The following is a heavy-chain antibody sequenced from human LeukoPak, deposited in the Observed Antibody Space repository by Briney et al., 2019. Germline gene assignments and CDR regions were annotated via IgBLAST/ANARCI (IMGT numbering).Heavy chain of an antibody. J-gene: IGHJ6*02. CDR3: ARQSGASWVDV. CDR2: ISSSGGTT. CDR1: GFTFSSYG. V-gene: IGHV3-23*01. Sequence: GGSLRLSCAASGFTFSSYGMNWFRQAPGKGLEWVSGISSSGGTTLYADSVKGRFTISRDNSKNTLYLQMNSLRAEDTAVYYCARQSGASWVDVWGQGTTVTVSS. D-gene: IGHD3-10*01.